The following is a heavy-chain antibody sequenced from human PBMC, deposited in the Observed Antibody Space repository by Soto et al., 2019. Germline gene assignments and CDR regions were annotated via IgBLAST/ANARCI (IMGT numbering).Heavy chain of an antibody. J-gene: IGHJ5*02. D-gene: IGHD3-16*01. V-gene: IGHV3-11*01. CDR3: ATLPFPWGWFDP. CDR2: ISGSGRTI. CDR1: GIVFSDY. Sequence: QVQLVESGGGLVKPGGSLRLSCAASGIVFSDYMSWVRQAPGKGLEWLSYISGSGRTIYSADSVKGRFTISRDNATNSLYLQTNNVRTEDTVVYYCATLPFPWGWFDPWGQGTLVTVSS.